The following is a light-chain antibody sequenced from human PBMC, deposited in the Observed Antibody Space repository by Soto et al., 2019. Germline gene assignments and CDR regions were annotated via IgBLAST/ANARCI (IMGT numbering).Light chain of an antibody. Sequence: QSALTQPRSVSESPGQSVTIACTGTSSDVGGYNYVSWYQQHPGKAPKLMIYDVSKRPSGVPDRFSGSKSGNTASLTISGLQAEDEADYYCCSYAGSYTSYVFGTGTQLTVL. J-gene: IGLJ1*01. CDR1: SSDVGGYNY. CDR3: CSYAGSYTSYV. CDR2: DVS. V-gene: IGLV2-11*01.